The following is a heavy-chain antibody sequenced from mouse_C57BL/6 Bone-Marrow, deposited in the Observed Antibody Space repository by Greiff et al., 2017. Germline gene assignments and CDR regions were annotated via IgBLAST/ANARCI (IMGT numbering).Heavy chain of an antibody. Sequence: EVQLVESGPGLVKPSQSLSLTCSVTGYSITSGYYWNWIRQFPGNKLEWMGYISYDGSNNYNPSLKNRISITRDTSKNQFFLKLNSVTTEDTATYYCARLLIYYYGSSPYYFDYWGQGTTLTVSS. CDR2: ISYDGSN. V-gene: IGHV3-6*01. CDR1: GYSITSGYY. CDR3: ARLLIYYYGSSPYYFDY. J-gene: IGHJ2*01. D-gene: IGHD1-1*01.